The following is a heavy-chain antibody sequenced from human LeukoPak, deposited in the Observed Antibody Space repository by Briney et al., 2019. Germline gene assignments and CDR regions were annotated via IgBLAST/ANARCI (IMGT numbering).Heavy chain of an antibody. V-gene: IGHV3-23*01. J-gene: IGHJ4*02. CDR3: AKEDKPLTVKGYFDY. CDR1: GFTFDDHG. CDR2: ISGSGGST. D-gene: IGHD4-11*01. Sequence: GGSLRLSCAASGFTFDDHGMSWVRQAPGKGLEWVSAISGSGGSTYYADSVKGRFTISRDNSKNTLYLQMNSLRAEDTAVYYCAKEDKPLTVKGYFDYWGQGTLVTVSS.